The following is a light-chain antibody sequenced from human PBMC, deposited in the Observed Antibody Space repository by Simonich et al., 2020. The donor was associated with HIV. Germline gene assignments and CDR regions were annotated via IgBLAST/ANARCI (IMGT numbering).Light chain of an antibody. CDR2: DVS. CDR3: SSYTSSSTLV. Sequence: QSALTQPASVSGSAGQSITISCTETSSDVGGYNYVSWYQQHPGKSPKLMIYDVSNRPSGVANRFSGSKSGNTASLTISGLQAEDEADYYCSSYTSSSTLVFGGGTKLTVL. V-gene: IGLV2-14*03. CDR1: SSDVGGYNY. J-gene: IGLJ3*02.